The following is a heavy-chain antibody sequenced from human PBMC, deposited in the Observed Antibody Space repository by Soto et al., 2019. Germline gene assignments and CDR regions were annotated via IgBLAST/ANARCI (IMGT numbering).Heavy chain of an antibody. D-gene: IGHD3-10*01. V-gene: IGHV1-46*01. Sequence: ASVKVSCKASGYTFTSYGISWVRQAPGQVLEWMGMINPNGGGTDYAQKFQGRVTMTTDTYASTVHMELSSLRSEDTAVYFCARDSSASATSYSLDYWGQGTMVTVSS. CDR3: ARDSSASATSYSLDY. J-gene: IGHJ4*02. CDR1: GYTFTSYG. CDR2: INPNGGGT.